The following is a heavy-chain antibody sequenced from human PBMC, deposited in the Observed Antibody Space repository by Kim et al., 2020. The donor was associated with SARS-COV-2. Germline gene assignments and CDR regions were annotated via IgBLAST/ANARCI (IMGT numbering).Heavy chain of an antibody. D-gene: IGHD5-18*01. Sequence: SVKGRFTISRDNSKNTMYLQMNSLRAEDTAVYYCAKRGYSYGFGEYYFDYWGQGTLVTVSS. V-gene: IGHV3-23*01. J-gene: IGHJ4*02. CDR3: AKRGYSYGFGEYYFDY.